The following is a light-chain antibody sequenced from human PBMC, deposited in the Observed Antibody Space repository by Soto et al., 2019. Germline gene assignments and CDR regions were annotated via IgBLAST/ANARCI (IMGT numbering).Light chain of an antibody. CDR2: KAS. Sequence: DIKMTQSPSTLSASVGDRVTITSRVSQSISIWLAWYQQKPGKAPKILIYKASSLESGVPSRCSGSGSGTEFTLTISSLQPDDFATDYCQQYNTYTPRTFGQGTKVDIK. V-gene: IGKV1-5*03. CDR1: QSISIW. CDR3: QQYNTYTPRT. J-gene: IGKJ1*01.